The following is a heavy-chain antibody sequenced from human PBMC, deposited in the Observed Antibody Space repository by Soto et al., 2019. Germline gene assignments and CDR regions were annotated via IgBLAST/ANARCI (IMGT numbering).Heavy chain of an antibody. CDR3: ARVVVAAKVDYYYYGMDV. CDR2: IIPIFGTA. Sequence: SVKVSCKASGGSFSSYAISWVRQAPGQGLEWMGGIIPIFGTANYAQKFQGRVTITADESTSTAYMELSSLRSEDTAVYYCARVVVAAKVDYYYYGMDVWGQGTTVTVSS. J-gene: IGHJ6*02. D-gene: IGHD2-15*01. V-gene: IGHV1-69*13. CDR1: GGSFSSYA.